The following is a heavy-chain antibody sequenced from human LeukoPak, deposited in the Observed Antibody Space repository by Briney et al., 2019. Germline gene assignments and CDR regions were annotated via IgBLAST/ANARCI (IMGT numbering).Heavy chain of an antibody. CDR3: ARVRDSSGFSSLDY. V-gene: IGHV3-20*04. J-gene: IGHJ4*02. CDR1: GFTFDEFG. D-gene: IGHD3-22*01. Sequence: GRSLRLSCAASGFTFDEFGMNWRRQVPAKGLEWVSTINWNGGSTGYADSVKGRFTISRDNAKNSLYLQMNSLRAEDTALYYCARVRDSSGFSSLDYWGQGTLVTVSS. CDR2: INWNGGST.